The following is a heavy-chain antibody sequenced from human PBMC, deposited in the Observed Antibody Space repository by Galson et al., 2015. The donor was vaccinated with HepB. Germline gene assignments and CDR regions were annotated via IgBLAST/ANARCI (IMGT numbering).Heavy chain of an antibody. D-gene: IGHD6-13*01. CDR1: GGTFSSYA. J-gene: IGHJ6*03. V-gene: IGHV1-69*04. CDR3: ARARVSGGQQLVNYYYYYMDV. CDR2: IIPILGIA. Sequence: SVKVSCKASGGTFSSYAISWVRQAPGQGLEWMGRIIPILGIANYAQKFQGRVTITADKSTSTAYMELSSLRSEDTAVYYCARARVSGGQQLVNYYYYYMDVWGKGTTVTVSS.